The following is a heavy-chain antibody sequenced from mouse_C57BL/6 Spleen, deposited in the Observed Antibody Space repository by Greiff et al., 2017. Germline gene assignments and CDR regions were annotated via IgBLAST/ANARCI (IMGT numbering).Heavy chain of an antibody. Sequence: QVQLQQSGAELMKPGASVKLSCKASGYTFTGYWIEWVKQRPGHGLEWIGEILPGSGSTNYTEKFKGKATFTADTSSHTAYMLLSNLTTEDSALYYCARRENYRFAYWGQGTLVTVSA. J-gene: IGHJ3*01. V-gene: IGHV1-9*01. D-gene: IGHD2-1*01. CDR2: ILPGSGST. CDR1: GYTFTGYW. CDR3: ARRENYRFAY.